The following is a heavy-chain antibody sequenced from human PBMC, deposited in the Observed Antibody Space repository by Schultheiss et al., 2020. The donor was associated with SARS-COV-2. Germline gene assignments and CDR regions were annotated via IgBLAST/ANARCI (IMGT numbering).Heavy chain of an antibody. J-gene: IGHJ3*02. Sequence: GGSLRLSCAASGFTFSNAWMSWVRQAPGKGLEWVGRIKSKTDGGTTDYAAPVKGRFTITRDDSKNTLYLQMNSLKTEDTAVYYCTTDDPIVGATEGDAFDIWGQGTMVTIS. CDR1: GFTFSNAW. V-gene: IGHV3-15*01. CDR2: IKSKTDGGTT. D-gene: IGHD1-26*01. CDR3: TTDDPIVGATEGDAFDI.